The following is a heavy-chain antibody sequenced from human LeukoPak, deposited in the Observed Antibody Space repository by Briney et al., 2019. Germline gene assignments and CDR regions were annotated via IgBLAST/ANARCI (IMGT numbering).Heavy chain of an antibody. CDR2: IKSKTDGGTT. CDR1: GFTFSNAW. Sequence: GGSLRLSCAASGFTFSNAWMSWVRQAPGKGLEGVGRIKSKTDGGTTDYAAPVKGRFTISRDDSKNTLYLQMNSLKTEDTAVYYCTTGTVVTPPFDYWGQGTLVTVSS. J-gene: IGHJ4*02. D-gene: IGHD4-23*01. V-gene: IGHV3-15*01. CDR3: TTGTVVTPPFDY.